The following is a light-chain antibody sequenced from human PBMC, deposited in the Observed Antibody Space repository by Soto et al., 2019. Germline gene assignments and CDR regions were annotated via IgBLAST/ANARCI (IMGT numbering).Light chain of an antibody. Sequence: EIVMTQSPAALSVSPGDAATLSCRASQSVHSRLAWYQQKPGQAPRLLIYGASTRASGIPARFRGSGSGTEFTLTISSLQSEDFAVYYCQQRAKWPSTFGPGTKVE. J-gene: IGKJ2*02. CDR2: GAS. CDR1: QSVHSR. CDR3: QQRAKWPST. V-gene: IGKV3-15*01.